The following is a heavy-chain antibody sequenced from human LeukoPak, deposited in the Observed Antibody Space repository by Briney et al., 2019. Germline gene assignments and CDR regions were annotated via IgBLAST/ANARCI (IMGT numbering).Heavy chain of an antibody. CDR1: GFTFSSYA. J-gene: IGHJ4*02. Sequence: PGGSLRLSCAASGFTFSSYAMHWVRQAPGKGLEWVAVISYDGSNKYYADSVKGRFTISRDNSKNTLYLQMNSLRAEDTTVYYCAKGYYYGSGTPFYFDFWGQGTLVTVSS. CDR3: AKGYYYGSGTPFYFDF. D-gene: IGHD3-10*01. CDR2: ISYDGSNK. V-gene: IGHV3-30-3*01.